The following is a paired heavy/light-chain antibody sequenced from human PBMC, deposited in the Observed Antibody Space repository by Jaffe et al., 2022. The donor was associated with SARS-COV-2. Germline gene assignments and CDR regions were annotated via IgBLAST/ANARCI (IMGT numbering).Heavy chain of an antibody. J-gene: IGHJ6*02. CDR2: ISYDGSNK. CDR1: GFTFSSYA. V-gene: IGHV3-30-3*01. D-gene: IGHD5-18*01. Sequence: QVQLVESGGGVVQPGRSLRLSCAASGFTFSSYAMHWVRQAPGKGLEWVAVISYDGSNKYYADSVKGRFTISRDNSKNTLYLQMNSLRAEDTAVYYCARRTAMANYGTSYGMDVWGQGTTVTVSS. CDR3: ARRTAMANYGTSYGMDV.
Light chain of an antibody. V-gene: IGKV2-28*01. CDR2: LGS. CDR1: QSLLHSNGYNY. J-gene: IGKJ2*01. CDR3: MQALQTLYT. Sequence: DIVMTQSPLSLPVTPGEPASISCRSSQSLLHSNGYNYLDWYLQKPGQSPQLLIYLGSNRASGVPDRFSGSGSGTDFTLKISRVEAEDVGVYYCMQALQTLYTFGQGTKLEIK.